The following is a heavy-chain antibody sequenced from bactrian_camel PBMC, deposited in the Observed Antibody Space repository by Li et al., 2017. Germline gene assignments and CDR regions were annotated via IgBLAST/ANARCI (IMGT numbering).Heavy chain of an antibody. CDR1: GYKRDC. CDR2: IDSAGFT. CDR3: AAPIGEHWTAGYAF. D-gene: IGHD1*01. J-gene: IGHJ4*01. V-gene: IGHV3S53*01. Sequence: QVQLVESGGGSVQAGGSLTLSCVLSGYKRDCMGWFRQAPGKEREGIATIDSAGFTSYADSVKGRFTISRDNAKNTVYLQMNSLESEDTGLYYCAAPIGEHWTAGYAFWGQGTQVTVS.